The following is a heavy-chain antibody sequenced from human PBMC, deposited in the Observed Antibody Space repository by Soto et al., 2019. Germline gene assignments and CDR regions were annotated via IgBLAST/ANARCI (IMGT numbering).Heavy chain of an antibody. CDR3: ARGDFFVGTGTFEN. D-gene: IGHD1-7*01. CDR2: ISGNSGNT. Sequence: QVHLVQSGGELKKPGASVKVSCKASGYSFTDFCITWVRQAPGQGLEWMGWISGNSGNTNYAQKVQGRVTLAADTSTSTAHMEMTALTSDATGISYCARGDFFVGTGTFENWGQGTSVTVSS. V-gene: IGHV1-18*04. CDR1: GYSFTDFC. J-gene: IGHJ4*02.